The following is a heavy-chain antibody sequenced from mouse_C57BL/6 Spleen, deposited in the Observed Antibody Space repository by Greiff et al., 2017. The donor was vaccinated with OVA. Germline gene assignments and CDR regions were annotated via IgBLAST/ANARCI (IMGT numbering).Heavy chain of an antibody. CDR3: ARENSNYGIWGY. V-gene: IGHV1-81*01. CDR2: IYPRSGNT. CDR1: GYTFTSYG. J-gene: IGHJ2*01. Sequence: QVQLQQSGAELARPGASVTLSCKASGYTFTSYGISWVKQRTGQGLEWIGEIYPRSGNTYYNEKFKGKATLTADKSSSTAYMELRSLTSEDAAVYFCARENSNYGIWGYWGQGTTLTVSS. D-gene: IGHD2-5*01.